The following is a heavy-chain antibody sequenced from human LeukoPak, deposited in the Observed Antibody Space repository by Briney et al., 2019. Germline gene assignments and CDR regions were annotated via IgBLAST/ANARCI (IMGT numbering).Heavy chain of an antibody. Sequence: SETLSLTCAVSGYSISSGYYWGWIRQPPGKGLEWIGSIYHSGSTYYNPSLKSRVTISVDTSKNQFSLKLSSVTAADTAVYYCASGLGYCSSTSCYTGILDYWGQGTLATVSS. CDR2: IYHSGST. D-gene: IGHD2-2*02. V-gene: IGHV4-38-2*01. J-gene: IGHJ4*02. CDR3: ASGLGYCSSTSCYTGILDY. CDR1: GYSISSGYY.